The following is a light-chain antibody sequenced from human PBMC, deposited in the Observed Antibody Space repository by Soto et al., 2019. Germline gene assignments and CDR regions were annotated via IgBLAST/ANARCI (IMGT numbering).Light chain of an antibody. J-gene: IGKJ5*01. CDR3: QQYNNYST. Sequence: DIHMTQSPSTLSASVGDRFTITCRASQSISRWLAWYKQKPGKAPQALIYDASSLKSGVPSRLSGNGSGTEFTLTISSLKPDDFATYYCQQYNNYSTFGHGTRLEIK. CDR1: QSISRW. V-gene: IGKV1-5*01. CDR2: DAS.